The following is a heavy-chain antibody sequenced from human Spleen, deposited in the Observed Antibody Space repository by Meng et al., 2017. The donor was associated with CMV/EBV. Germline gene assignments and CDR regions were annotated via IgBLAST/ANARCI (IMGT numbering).Heavy chain of an antibody. Sequence: SVSVGSVTRPNYDWSWIRQPPGKGLEWIGYIYYSGSTRYNPSLNSRLTISMDKSKNQFSLNLYSLTAADTALYYCAREWAGSSFDYWGQGALVTVSS. V-gene: IGHV4-61*01. CDR2: IYYSGST. J-gene: IGHJ4*02. D-gene: IGHD6-19*01. CDR3: AREWAGSSFDY. CDR1: VGSVTRPNYD.